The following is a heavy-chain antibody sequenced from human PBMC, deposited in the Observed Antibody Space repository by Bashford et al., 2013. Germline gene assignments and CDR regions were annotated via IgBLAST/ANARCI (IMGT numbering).Heavy chain of an antibody. CDR2: ISQSGDT. J-gene: IGHJ3*01. Sequence: SVDPVPHLRCLWWARSVVSYWNWIRQPPGKGLECIGEISQSGDTNYNPSLESRVTISVDASKSQFSLTLSSVTAADTAVYYCARLRTTLITGGRAYDLWGQGTMVTVSS. CDR1: WARSVVSY. CDR3: ARLRTTLITGGRAYDL. D-gene: IGHD3-16*01. V-gene: IGHV4-34*01.